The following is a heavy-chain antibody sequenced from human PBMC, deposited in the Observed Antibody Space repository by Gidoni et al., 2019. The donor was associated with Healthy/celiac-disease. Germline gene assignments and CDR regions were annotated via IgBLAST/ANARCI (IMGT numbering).Heavy chain of an antibody. V-gene: IGHV3-30-3*01. D-gene: IGHD5-18*01. CDR2: ISYDGSNK. Sequence: QVQLVESGGGVVQPGRSLRLSCAASGFTFSSYAMHWVRQAPGKGLEWVAVISYDGSNKYYADSVKGRFTISRDNSKNTLYLQMNSLRAEDTAVYYCARDPVGYSYGDYWGQGTLVTVSS. CDR1: GFTFSSYA. CDR3: ARDPVGYSYGDY. J-gene: IGHJ4*02.